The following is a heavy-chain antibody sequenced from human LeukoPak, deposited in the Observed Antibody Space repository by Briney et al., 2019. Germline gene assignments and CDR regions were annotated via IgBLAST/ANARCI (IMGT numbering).Heavy chain of an antibody. V-gene: IGHV4-59*08. D-gene: IGHD5-24*01. CDR3: ARRRDGYNWDYFDY. Sequence: SETLSLTCTVSGCSISSYYWSWIRQPPGKGLEWIGYIYYSGSTNYNPSLKSRVTISVDTSKNQFSLKLSSVTAADTAVYYCARRRDGYNWDYFDYWGQGTLVTVSS. CDR2: IYYSGST. J-gene: IGHJ4*02. CDR1: GCSISSYY.